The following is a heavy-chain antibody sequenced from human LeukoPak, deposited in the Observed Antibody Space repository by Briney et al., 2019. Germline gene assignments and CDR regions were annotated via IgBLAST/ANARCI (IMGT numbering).Heavy chain of an antibody. Sequence: GGSLRLSCAASGFTFSDYYMSWIRQAPGKGLEWVSYISSSGSTIYYADSVKGRFTISRDNAQNSLHLQMNSLRDEDTAVYYCARDVDTGLVTPPLDYWGQGTLVTVSS. CDR2: ISSSGSTI. J-gene: IGHJ4*02. V-gene: IGHV3-11*04. D-gene: IGHD5-18*01. CDR3: ARDVDTGLVTPPLDY. CDR1: GFTFSDYY.